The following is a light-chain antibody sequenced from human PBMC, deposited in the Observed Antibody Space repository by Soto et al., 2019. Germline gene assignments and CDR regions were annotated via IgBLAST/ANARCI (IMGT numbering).Light chain of an antibody. J-gene: IGKJ1*01. Sequence: IHMTQSPSTLSASVGSGVTISCRASQTISSWLAWYQQKQGKAPKLLISKASSLESGVPSRFSGSGYGTEFTLTISSLQPDDFATYYCQQYNSYPWTFGLGTKVDIK. CDR3: QQYNSYPWT. CDR2: KAS. CDR1: QTISSW. V-gene: IGKV1-5*03.